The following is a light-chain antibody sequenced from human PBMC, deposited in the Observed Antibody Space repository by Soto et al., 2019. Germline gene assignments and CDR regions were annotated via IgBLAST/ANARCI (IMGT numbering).Light chain of an antibody. Sequence: EIGMTQSRATLSVSPGERATHSCRASQSVNGHLAWYQQKPGQAPRLLIYGASTRATDIPARFSGSGSGTEFTLTVRSLQSEDFAVYYCQHYDNWPHTFGQGTKLDIK. CDR3: QHYDNWPHT. CDR2: GAS. J-gene: IGKJ2*01. V-gene: IGKV3-15*01. CDR1: QSVNGH.